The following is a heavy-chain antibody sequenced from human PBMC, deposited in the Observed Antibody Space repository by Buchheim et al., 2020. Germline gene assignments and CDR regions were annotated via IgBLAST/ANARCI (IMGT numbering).Heavy chain of an antibody. D-gene: IGHD3-10*01. V-gene: IGHV4-4*02. J-gene: IGHJ6*02. CDR3: ARVVGMVRGVISYYYYGMDV. CDR1: GGSISSSNW. CDR2: IYHSGST. Sequence: QVQLQESGPGLVKPSGTLSLTCAVSGGSISSSNWWRWVRQPPGKGLEWMGEIYHSGSTNYNPSLKSRVTISVDKFKNKFSLKLSSVTAADTAVYYCARVVGMVRGVISYYYYGMDVWGQGTT.